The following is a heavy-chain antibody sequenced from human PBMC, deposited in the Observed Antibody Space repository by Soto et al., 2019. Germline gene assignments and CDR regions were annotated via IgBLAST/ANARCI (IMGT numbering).Heavy chain of an antibody. CDR3: ARRSSGSDFDY. CDR2: ISGSGGST. CDR1: GFTFSSYA. V-gene: IGHV3-23*01. D-gene: IGHD1-26*01. Sequence: EVQLLESGGGLVQPGGSLRLSCAASGFTFSSYAMRWVRQAPVKGLEWVSAISGSGGSTYYADSVKGRFTISRDNSKNTLYLQMNCMRSEDTAVYYCARRSSGSDFDYWGQGTLVTVSS. J-gene: IGHJ4*02.